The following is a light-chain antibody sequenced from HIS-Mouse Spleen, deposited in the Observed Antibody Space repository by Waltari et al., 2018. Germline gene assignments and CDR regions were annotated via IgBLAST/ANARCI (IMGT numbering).Light chain of an antibody. V-gene: IGKV1-39*01. Sequence: IQMTQSPSSLSASVGHRVPITCRASQSISSYLNWSQQKPGKAPKLLIYAASSLQSGVPSRFSGSGSGTDFTLTISSLQPEDFATYYCQQSYSTPGTFGQGTKVEIK. CDR1: QSISSY. CDR3: QQSYSTPGT. CDR2: AAS. J-gene: IGKJ1*01.